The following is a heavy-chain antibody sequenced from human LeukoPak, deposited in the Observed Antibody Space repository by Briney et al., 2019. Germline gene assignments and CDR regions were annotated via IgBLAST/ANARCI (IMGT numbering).Heavy chain of an antibody. CDR2: ISSAGNTV. Sequence: PGRSLRLCCAASGFTFSDYYMNWSRLAPGKGLEWVAHISSAGNTVYYADSVNGRFTISRDNVKESLYLQMNSLRAEDTAVYYCTRGVFSDLWGQGTLVTVSS. V-gene: IGHV3-11*01. CDR1: GFTFSDYY. D-gene: IGHD2/OR15-2a*01. J-gene: IGHJ4*02. CDR3: TRGVFSDL.